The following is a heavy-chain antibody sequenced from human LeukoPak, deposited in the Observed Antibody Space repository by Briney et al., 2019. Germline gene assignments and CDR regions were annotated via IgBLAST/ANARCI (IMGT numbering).Heavy chain of an antibody. CDR2: ISGSGTDT. D-gene: IGHD2-15*01. CDR3: AKGGGSSWYPPSDY. V-gene: IGHV3-23*01. CDR1: GFTFSSYA. J-gene: IGHJ4*02. Sequence: PGGSLRLSCAGSGFTFSSYAMSSVRQAPGKGLEWVSAISGSGTDTSYANSVKVRFTISRDNPKNTLYLQINSLRAEDTAVYYCAKGGGSSWYPPSDYWGRGTLVSVSS.